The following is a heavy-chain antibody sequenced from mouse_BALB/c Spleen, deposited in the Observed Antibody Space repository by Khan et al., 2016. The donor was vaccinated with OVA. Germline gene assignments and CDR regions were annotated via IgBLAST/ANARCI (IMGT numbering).Heavy chain of an antibody. V-gene: IGHV3-2*02. CDR3: ARGNYYGYDFDY. CDR2: ISYSDST. Sequence: EVQLQESGPGLVKPSQSLSLTCTVTGYSFTSNYAWNWIRQFPGNILEWMVYISYSDSTSYNPSLKSRISITRDTSQNQFFLQLNSVTTEDTATDYCARGNYYGYDFDYWGQGTTLTVSS. CDR1: GYSFTSNYA. J-gene: IGHJ2*01. D-gene: IGHD1-2*01.